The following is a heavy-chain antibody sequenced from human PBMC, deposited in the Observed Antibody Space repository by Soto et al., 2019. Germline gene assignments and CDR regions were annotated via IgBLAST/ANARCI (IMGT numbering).Heavy chain of an antibody. V-gene: IGHV1-18*01. J-gene: IGHJ5*02. CDR1: GYTFTSYG. D-gene: IGHD6-6*01. CDR3: ARGPYSSSYHNWFDP. CDR2: ISAYNGNT. Sequence: ASVKVSCKASGYTFTSYGISWVRQAPGQGLEWMGWISAYNGNTNYAQKLQGRVTMTTDTSTSTAYMELRSLRSDDTAVYYCARGPYSSSYHNWFDPWGQGTLVTVSS.